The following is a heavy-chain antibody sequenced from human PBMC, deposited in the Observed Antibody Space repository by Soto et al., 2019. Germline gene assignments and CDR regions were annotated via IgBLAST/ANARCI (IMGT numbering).Heavy chain of an antibody. V-gene: IGHV4-61*01. CDR2: IYYSGST. CDR1: GGSVSSGSYY. CDR3: AREVSSGWYRIDY. J-gene: IGHJ4*02. D-gene: IGHD6-19*01. Sequence: ETLSLTCTVSGGSVSSGSYYWSWIRQPPGKGLEWIGYIYYSGSTNYNPSLKSRVTISVDTSKNQFSLKLSSVTAADTAVYYCAREVSSGWYRIDYWGQGTLVTVSS.